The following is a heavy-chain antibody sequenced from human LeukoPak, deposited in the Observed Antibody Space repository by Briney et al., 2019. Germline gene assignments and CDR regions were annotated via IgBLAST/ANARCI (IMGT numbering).Heavy chain of an antibody. J-gene: IGHJ4*02. CDR3: VKDQDSGAYSRFDY. CDR2: ISGSGGST. V-gene: IGHV3-23*01. D-gene: IGHD3-22*01. Sequence: GGSLRLSCAASGFTFNSYAMSWVRQAPGKGLEWVSSISGSGGSTYYTDSVKGRFTISRDNSKNTLYLQMNGLRAEDTAVYYCVKDQDSGAYSRFDYWGQGTLVTVSS. CDR1: GFTFNSYA.